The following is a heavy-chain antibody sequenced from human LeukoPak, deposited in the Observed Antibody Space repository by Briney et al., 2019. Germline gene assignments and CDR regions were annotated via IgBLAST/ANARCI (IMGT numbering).Heavy chain of an antibody. CDR1: GGSISSYY. Sequence: SETLSLTCTVSGGSISSYYWSWIRQPPGKGLEWIGYIYYSGSANYNPSLKSRVTISVDTSKNQFSLKLSPVTAADTAVYYCARGKGLIALYGMDVWGQGTTVTVSS. D-gene: IGHD6-13*01. CDR2: IYYSGSA. V-gene: IGHV4-59*01. J-gene: IGHJ6*02. CDR3: ARGKGLIALYGMDV.